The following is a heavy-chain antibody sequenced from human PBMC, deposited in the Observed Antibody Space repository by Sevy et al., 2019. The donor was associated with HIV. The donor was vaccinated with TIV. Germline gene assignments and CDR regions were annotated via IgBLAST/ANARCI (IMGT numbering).Heavy chain of an antibody. J-gene: IGHJ4*02. CDR2: IQYDGSNK. CDR1: GFSFSSYG. Sequence: GGSLRLSCAASGFSFSSYGMHWVRQAPGKGLEWMSYIQYDGSNKDYADSVKGRFTISRDNSKNTLYLQMNSLRVEDTAVSYCVKEGGGEGGDHWGQGTLVTVSS. V-gene: IGHV3-30*02. CDR3: VKEGGGEGGDH. D-gene: IGHD3-16*01.